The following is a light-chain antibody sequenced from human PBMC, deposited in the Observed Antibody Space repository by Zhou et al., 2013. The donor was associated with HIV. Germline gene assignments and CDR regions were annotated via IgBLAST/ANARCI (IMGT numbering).Light chain of an antibody. CDR2: GAS. Sequence: EIVLTQSPGTLSLSPGERATLSCRASQSVSSSSLAWFQQKPGQAPRLLILGASSRATGIPDRFSGSGSGTDFTLTISRLEPEDFAVYYCQHYGVSPYTFGPGTKLEI. CDR1: QSVSSSS. V-gene: IGKV3-20*01. CDR3: QHYGVSPYT. J-gene: IGKJ2*01.